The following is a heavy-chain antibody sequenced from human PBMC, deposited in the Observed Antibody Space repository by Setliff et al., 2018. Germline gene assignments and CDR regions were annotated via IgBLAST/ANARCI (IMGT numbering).Heavy chain of an antibody. J-gene: IGHJ4*02. D-gene: IGHD3-10*01. V-gene: IGHV3-7*01. CDR2: INPHGSEK. CDR3: FGAGTCSY. Sequence: ETLSLTCAVYGDSFSDYYWSWVRQAQGKGLEWLASINPHGSEKYYVDSVKGRFTISRDKAKNSLSLQMNSLRTEDTAVYYCFGAGTCSYWGQGTLVTVSS. CDR1: GDSFSDYY.